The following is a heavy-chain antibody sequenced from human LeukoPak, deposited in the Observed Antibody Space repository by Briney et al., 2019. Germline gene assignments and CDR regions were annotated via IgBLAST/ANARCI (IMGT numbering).Heavy chain of an antibody. V-gene: IGHV4-34*01. CDR2: INHSGST. CDR1: GGSFSGYY. CDR3: ARAGLRYFDWLLDDGIDY. J-gene: IGHJ4*02. D-gene: IGHD3-9*01. Sequence: SETLSLTCAVYGGSFSGYYWSWIRQPPGKGLDWIGEINHSGSTNYNPSLKSRVTISVDTSKNQFSLKLSSVTAADTAVYYCARAGLRYFDWLLDDGIDYWGQGTLVTVSS.